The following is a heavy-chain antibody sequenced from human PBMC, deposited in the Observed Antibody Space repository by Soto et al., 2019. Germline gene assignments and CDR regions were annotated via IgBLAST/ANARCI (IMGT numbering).Heavy chain of an antibody. V-gene: IGHV4-30-4*01. D-gene: IGHD3-3*01. CDR3: ARGGLPTIFPLY. J-gene: IGHJ4*02. Sequence: QVQLQEAGPGLVKPSQTLSLTCTVSGGSISSGDYYWSWIRQPPGKVLEWIGYSYYSGSTYYNPSLKSRVTISVDTSKNQFSLKLSSVTAADTAVYYCARGGLPTIFPLYWGQGTLVTVSS. CDR1: GGSISSGDYY. CDR2: SYYSGST.